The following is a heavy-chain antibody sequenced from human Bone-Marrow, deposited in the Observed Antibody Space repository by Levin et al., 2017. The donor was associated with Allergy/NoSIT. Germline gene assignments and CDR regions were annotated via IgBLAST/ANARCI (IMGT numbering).Heavy chain of an antibody. CDR3: ARGESYCESGKCFSGAFDI. D-gene: IGHD3-16*01. J-gene: IGHJ3*02. V-gene: IGHV4-59*01. CDR1: SASISRYY. Sequence: PGGSLRLSCTVSSASISRYYWSWIRQSPGKGLEWIAYVHGSGTTNYNPSLKSRVIISVDTSKSQFSLKVNSVTTADTAVYYCARGESYCESGKCFSGAFDIWGLGTTVTVSS. CDR2: VHGSGTT.